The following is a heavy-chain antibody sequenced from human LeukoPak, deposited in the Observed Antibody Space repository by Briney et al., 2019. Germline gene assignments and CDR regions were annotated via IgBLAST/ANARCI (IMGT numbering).Heavy chain of an antibody. J-gene: IGHJ5*02. Sequence: PSETLSLTCTVSGVSISSDYWSWIRQPPGKGLEWIGYIYYSGSTNYNPSLESRVSMSLDTSKTQFSLNLRFVTAADTAVYYCARRVTVGNYFDPWGQGTLVTVSS. V-gene: IGHV4-59*01. CDR3: ARRVTVGNYFDP. D-gene: IGHD4-11*01. CDR1: GVSISSDY. CDR2: IYYSGST.